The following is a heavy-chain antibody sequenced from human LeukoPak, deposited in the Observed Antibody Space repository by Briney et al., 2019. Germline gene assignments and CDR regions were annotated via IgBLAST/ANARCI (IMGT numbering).Heavy chain of an antibody. Sequence: SETLSLTCTVSGGSISSYYWSWIRQPAGKGLEWIGRIYTSGSTNYNPSLKSRVTMSVDTSNNQFSLKLSSVTAADTAVCYCARARRGDYGDKYYFDYWGQGTLVTVSS. V-gene: IGHV4-4*07. D-gene: IGHD4-17*01. CDR2: IYTSGST. CDR1: GGSISSYY. CDR3: ARARRGDYGDKYYFDY. J-gene: IGHJ4*02.